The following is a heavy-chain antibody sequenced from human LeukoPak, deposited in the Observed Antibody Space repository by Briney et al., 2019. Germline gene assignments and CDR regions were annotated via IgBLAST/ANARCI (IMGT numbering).Heavy chain of an antibody. D-gene: IGHD6-6*01. CDR1: GFTVSSNY. J-gene: IGHJ5*01. V-gene: IGHV3-66*01. CDR3: ARIGAYGSSGFDC. CDR2: IYSGGST. Sequence: GGSLRLSCAASGFTVSSNYMNWVRQAPGKGLEWVSVIYSGGSTYYADSVKGRFSISRDNSNNALYLQMNSLRVEDTAVYYCARIGAYGSSGFDCWGQGTLVTVSS.